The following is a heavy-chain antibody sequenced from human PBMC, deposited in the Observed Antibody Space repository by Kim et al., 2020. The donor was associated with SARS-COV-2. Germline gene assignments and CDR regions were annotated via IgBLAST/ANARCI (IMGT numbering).Heavy chain of an antibody. D-gene: IGHD1-1*01. CDR3: ARGHNYSFGY. CDR2: ISGDVSST. Sequence: GGSLRLSCAASGFTFSNYWMHWVRQAPGKGLVWVSRISGDVSSTNYADSVKGRFTISRDNAKNTLYLQMNSLRAEDTAVYYCARGHNYSFGYWGQGTLVTVS. J-gene: IGHJ4*02. V-gene: IGHV3-74*01. CDR1: GFTFSNYW.